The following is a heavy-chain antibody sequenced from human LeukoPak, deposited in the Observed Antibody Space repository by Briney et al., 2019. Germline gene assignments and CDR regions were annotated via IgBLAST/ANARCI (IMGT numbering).Heavy chain of an antibody. CDR1: GFTFSSYG. V-gene: IGHV3-33*01. Sequence: GGSLRLSCAASGFTFSSYGMHWVRQAPGKRLEWVAVIWYDGSNKYYADSVKGRFTISRDNSKSTLSLQMNNLRAEDTAVYYCARERYSSGWYFDYWGQGTLVTVSS. CDR3: ARERYSSGWYFDY. CDR2: IWYDGSNK. J-gene: IGHJ4*02. D-gene: IGHD6-19*01.